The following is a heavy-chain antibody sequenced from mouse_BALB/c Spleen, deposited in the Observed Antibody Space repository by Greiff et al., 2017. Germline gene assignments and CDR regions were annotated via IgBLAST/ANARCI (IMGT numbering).Heavy chain of an antibody. Sequence: VQLKQSGAELVRPGVSVKISCKGSGYTFTDYAMHWVKQRPEQGLEWIGRIDPANGNTKYDPKFQGKATITADTSSNTAYLQLSSLTSEDTAVYYCANWDFDYWGQGTTLTVSS. D-gene: IGHD4-1*01. CDR1: GYTFTDYA. CDR2: IDPANGNT. V-gene: IGHV14-1*02. J-gene: IGHJ2*01. CDR3: ANWDFDY.